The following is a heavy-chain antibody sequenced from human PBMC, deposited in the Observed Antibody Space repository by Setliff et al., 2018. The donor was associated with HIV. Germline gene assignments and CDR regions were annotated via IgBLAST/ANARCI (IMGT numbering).Heavy chain of an antibody. CDR2: IYYSGST. D-gene: IGHD3-22*01. CDR1: GGSITTSSFY. V-gene: IGHV4-39*01. CDR3: ARRPSPYYYYDSSGYSGGNVDY. Sequence: SETLSLTCTVSGGSITTSSFYWSWIRQPPGKGLEWIGDIYYSGSTHYNPSLKSRVTISVDTSKNQFSLKLSSLTAADTAVYYCARRPSPYYYYDSSGYSGGNVDYWGQGTLVTVSS. J-gene: IGHJ4*02.